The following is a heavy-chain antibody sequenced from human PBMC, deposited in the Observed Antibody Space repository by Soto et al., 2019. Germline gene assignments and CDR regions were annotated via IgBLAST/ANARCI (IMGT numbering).Heavy chain of an antibody. CDR3: ARDQVVVVPAAGGYYGMDV. V-gene: IGHV4-59*01. J-gene: IGHJ6*02. CDR2: IYYSGST. CDR1: GGSISSYY. D-gene: IGHD2-2*01. Sequence: QVQLQESGPGLVKPSETLSLTGTVSGGSISSYYWSWIRQPPGKGLEWIGYIYYSGSTNYNPSLKSRVTISVDTSKNQFSLKLSSVTAADTAVYYCARDQVVVVPAAGGYYGMDVWGQGTTVTVSS.